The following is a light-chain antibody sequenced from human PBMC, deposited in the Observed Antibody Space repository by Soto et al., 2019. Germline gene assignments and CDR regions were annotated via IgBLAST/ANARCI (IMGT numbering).Light chain of an antibody. J-gene: IGKJ4*01. CDR2: GAS. CDR3: QQYRSSPLT. CDR1: QSVSSSY. V-gene: IGKV3-20*01. Sequence: EIVLTQSPGTLSLSPGERATLSCRASQSVSSSYLAWYQQKPGQAPRLLIYGASSRATGIPDRFSGSGSGTDFTIAISRLEPEDYAVYYCQQYRSSPLTFGGGTKV.